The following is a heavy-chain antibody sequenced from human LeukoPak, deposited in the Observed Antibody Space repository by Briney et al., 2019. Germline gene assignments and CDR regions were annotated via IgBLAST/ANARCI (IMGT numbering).Heavy chain of an antibody. CDR1: GFTFDDYA. CDR3: AEALNYYDSTFDY. Sequence: GRSLRLSCAASGFTFDDYAMHWVRQAPGKGLEWVSGISWNSGSIGYADSVKGRFTISRDNAKNSLYLQMNSLRAEDTALYYCAEALNYYDSTFDYWGQGTLVTVSS. CDR2: ISWNSGSI. J-gene: IGHJ4*02. D-gene: IGHD3-22*01. V-gene: IGHV3-9*01.